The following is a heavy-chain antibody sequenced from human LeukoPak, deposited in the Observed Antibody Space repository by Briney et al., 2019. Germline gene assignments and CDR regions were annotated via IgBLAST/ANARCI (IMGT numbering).Heavy chain of an antibody. D-gene: IGHD1-26*01. Sequence: PGGSLRLSCAASGFTVSAYSMGWVRQAPGKGPEWLSLIYSGDRTYHADSVKGRFTVSRDDSENTLSLQMNSLRVEDTALYFCARVVGASHHTVDYWGQGALVTVSS. V-gene: IGHV3-53*01. CDR2: IYSGDRT. J-gene: IGHJ4*02. CDR3: ARVVGASHHTVDY. CDR1: GFTVSAYS.